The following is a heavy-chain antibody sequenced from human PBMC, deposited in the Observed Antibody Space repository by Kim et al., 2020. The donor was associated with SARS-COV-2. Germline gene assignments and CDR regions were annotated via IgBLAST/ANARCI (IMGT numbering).Heavy chain of an antibody. V-gene: IGHV1-46*01. D-gene: IGHD1-1*01. CDR2: IYPNDGTT. CDR3: ARDLEGFDY. CDR1: GYGFTNNY. J-gene: IGHJ4*02. Sequence: ASVKVSCKTSGYGFTNNYLHWVRLAPGQGLEWIGMIYPNDGTTTYAQKFQGRVTMTRDTPTRTGYMELSSLTSADTAMYYCARDLEGFDYWGQGTLVTVSS.